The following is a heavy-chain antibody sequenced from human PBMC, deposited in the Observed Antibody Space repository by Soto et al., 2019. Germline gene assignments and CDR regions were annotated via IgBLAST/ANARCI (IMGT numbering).Heavy chain of an antibody. CDR2: IRSKANSYAT. CDR3: TDDAFDI. Sequence: GGSLRLSCAASGFTFSGSAMHWVRQASGKGLEWVGRIRSKANSYATAYAGSVKGRFTISRDDSKNTAYLQMNSLKTEDSAVYYCTDDAFDIWGQGTMVTVSS. V-gene: IGHV3-73*01. CDR1: GFTFSGSA. J-gene: IGHJ3*02.